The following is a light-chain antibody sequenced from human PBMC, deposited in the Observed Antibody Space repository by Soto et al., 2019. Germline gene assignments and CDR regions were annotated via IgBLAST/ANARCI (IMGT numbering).Light chain of an antibody. CDR1: TRDIAGYNY. CDR2: QVT. Sequence: ALTQPASVSGSLGQSITISCTGTTRDIAGYNYISWYQQLPGKAPKLMIYQVTIRPSGISNRFSGSKSGNTASLTISGLQAEDEADYYCTSFSSSTSLYVFGTGTKLTVL. V-gene: IGLV2-14*01. CDR3: TSFSSSTSLYV. J-gene: IGLJ1*01.